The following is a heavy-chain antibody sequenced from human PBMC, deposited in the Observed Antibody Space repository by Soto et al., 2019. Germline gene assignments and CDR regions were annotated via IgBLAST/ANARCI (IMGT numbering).Heavy chain of an antibody. CDR2: IYYSGST. J-gene: IGHJ5*02. Sequence: PSETQPLTCTFSGGSIRRYYWNWIRQPPGKGLEWIGYIYYSGSTNYNPSLKSRVTISVDTSKNQFSLKLSSVTAADTAVYYCGRPHGGSSGWDNWFDPWGQGTLLTVSS. CDR1: GGSIRRYY. D-gene: IGHD6-25*01. CDR3: GRPHGGSSGWDNWFDP. V-gene: IGHV4-59*01.